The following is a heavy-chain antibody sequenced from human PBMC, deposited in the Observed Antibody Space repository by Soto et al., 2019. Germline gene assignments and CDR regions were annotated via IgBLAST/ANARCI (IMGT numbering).Heavy chain of an antibody. Sequence: EVQLVESGGGLVQPGGCLRLSCAASGFIFSDHYMDWVRQAPGKGLEWVGRSRNKPNAYSTEYAASVKGRFTISRDDSKTSLYLQMNSLKAEDTAVYYCARRYSAWGDAFDVWGQGTMVTVSS. V-gene: IGHV3-72*01. D-gene: IGHD5-12*01. CDR1: GFIFSDHY. CDR3: ARRYSAWGDAFDV. J-gene: IGHJ3*01. CDR2: SRNKPNAYST.